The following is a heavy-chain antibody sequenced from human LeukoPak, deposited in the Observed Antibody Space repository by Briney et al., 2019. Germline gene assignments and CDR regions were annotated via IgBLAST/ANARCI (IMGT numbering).Heavy chain of an antibody. V-gene: IGHV3-7*01. J-gene: IGHJ6*02. CDR1: GFTFSSYW. CDR3: ASVLRFLEWEAESYGMDV. Sequence: GGSLRLSCAASGFTFSSYWMSWVRQAPGKGLEWVANIKQDGSEKYYVDSVKGRFTISRDNAKNSLHLQMNSLRAEDTAVYYCASVLRFLEWEAESYGMDVWGQGTTVTVSS. D-gene: IGHD3-3*01. CDR2: IKQDGSEK.